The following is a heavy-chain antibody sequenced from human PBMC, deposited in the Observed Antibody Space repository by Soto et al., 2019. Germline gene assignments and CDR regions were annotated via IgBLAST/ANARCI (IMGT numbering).Heavy chain of an antibody. CDR1: GFRFNNYG. D-gene: IGHD2-2*01. V-gene: IGHV3-30*18. CDR2: VSSDGNNK. Sequence: QEHLVESGGGVVQAGTSLRLSCAASGFRFNNYGMHWVRQAPGKGLEWVAFVSSDGNNKYYADSVKGRFTISRDNSKSTMFRQVDSLRVDDTAIYYCAKDRVIQLLPIWPDPWGQGTLVTVSS. CDR3: AKDRVIQLLPIWPDP. J-gene: IGHJ5*02.